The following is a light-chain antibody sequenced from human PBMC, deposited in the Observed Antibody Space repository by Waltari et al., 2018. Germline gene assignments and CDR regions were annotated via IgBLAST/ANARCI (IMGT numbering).Light chain of an antibody. V-gene: IGKV3-11*01. CDR1: QSVATY. J-gene: IGKJ4*01. Sequence: IVLTQSPATLSLSPGERATLSCRASQSVATYLAWYQQKPGQAPRLLIYDASIRATGIPARFSGSGSGTDFTLIISSLEPEDFAVYYCQQRRNWLTFGGGTKVEIK. CDR3: QQRRNWLT. CDR2: DAS.